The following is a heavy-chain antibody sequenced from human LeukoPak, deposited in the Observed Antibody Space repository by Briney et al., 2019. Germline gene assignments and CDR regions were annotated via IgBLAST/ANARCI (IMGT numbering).Heavy chain of an antibody. V-gene: IGHV4-39*07. J-gene: IGHJ4*02. D-gene: IGHD3-16*02. CDR3: ARDSGNVWGSYHGHYFDY. Sequence: SVTLSLTCTVSGGSISSSSDYWGWIRQPPGKGLEWIGSIYYSGSTYYNPSLKSRVTISVDTSKNQFSLKLSSVTAADTAVYYCARDSGNVWGSYHGHYFDYWGQGTLVTVSS. CDR2: IYYSGST. CDR1: GGSISSSSDY.